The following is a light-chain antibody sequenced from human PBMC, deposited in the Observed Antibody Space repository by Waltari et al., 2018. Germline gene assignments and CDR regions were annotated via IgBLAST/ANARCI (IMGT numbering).Light chain of an antibody. CDR2: EDI. CDR1: KLGNKY. V-gene: IGLV3-1*01. Sequence: SYELTQPPSVSVSPGQTASIPCPADKLGNKYAFWYQQKPGQSPVVVIYEDIKRPAGIPERFSGSNSGNTATLTISGTQIMDEADYYCQAWDSSHVVFGGGTKLTVL. J-gene: IGLJ2*01. CDR3: QAWDSSHVV.